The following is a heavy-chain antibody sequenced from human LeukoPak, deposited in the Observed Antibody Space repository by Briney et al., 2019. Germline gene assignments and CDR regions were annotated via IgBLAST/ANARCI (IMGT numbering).Heavy chain of an antibody. V-gene: IGHV1-69*04. Sequence: SVKVSCKASGGTFSSYAISSVRQAPGQGLEWMGRIIPILGIANYAQKFQGRVTITADKSTSTAYMELSSLRSEDTAVYYCARGRRRDGYNLHYYYGMDVWGQGTTVTVSS. CDR3: ARGRRRDGYNLHYYYGMDV. CDR2: IIPILGIA. CDR1: GGTFSSYA. D-gene: IGHD5-24*01. J-gene: IGHJ6*02.